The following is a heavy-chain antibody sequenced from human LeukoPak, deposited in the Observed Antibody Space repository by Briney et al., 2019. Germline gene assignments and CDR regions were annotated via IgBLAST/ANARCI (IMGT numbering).Heavy chain of an antibody. V-gene: IGHV3-23*01. CDR2: ISGGGGST. CDR1: GFTFSSYA. D-gene: IGHD2-8*01. J-gene: IGHJ6*02. CDR3: ARDPYCTNGVCYTAYYYYGMDV. Sequence: PGGSLRLSCAASGFTFSSYAMSWVRQSPGKGLEWVSAISGGGGSTYYADSVKGRFTISRDNSKNTLYLQMNSLRDEDTAVYYCARDPYCTNGVCYTAYYYYGMDVWGQGTTVTVSS.